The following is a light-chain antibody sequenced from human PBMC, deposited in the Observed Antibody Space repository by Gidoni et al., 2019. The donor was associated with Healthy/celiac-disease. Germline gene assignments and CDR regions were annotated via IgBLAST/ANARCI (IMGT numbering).Light chain of an antibody. V-gene: IGKV1-5*03. CDR3: QQYNSYWT. Sequence: DIQMTQSPSTLSASVGDSVTITCRASQSISSWLAWYQQKPGKAPKLLIYKASSLESGVPSRFSGSGSGTEFTLTISSLQPDDFATYYCQQYNSYWTFXQXTKVEIK. CDR2: KAS. J-gene: IGKJ1*01. CDR1: QSISSW.